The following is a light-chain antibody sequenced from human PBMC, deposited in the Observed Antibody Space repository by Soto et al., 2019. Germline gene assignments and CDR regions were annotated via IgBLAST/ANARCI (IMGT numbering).Light chain of an antibody. CDR2: GAS. CDR3: QQYGSSPWT. Sequence: EIVLTQSPGTLTFSPGERATLSCSSSQSVSSSYLAWFQQKPGQAPTLLIYGASSRATGIPDRFSGSGSGTDFTLTISRLEPEDFAVYYCQQYGSSPWTFGQGTKVDIK. CDR1: QSVSSSY. J-gene: IGKJ1*01. V-gene: IGKV3-20*01.